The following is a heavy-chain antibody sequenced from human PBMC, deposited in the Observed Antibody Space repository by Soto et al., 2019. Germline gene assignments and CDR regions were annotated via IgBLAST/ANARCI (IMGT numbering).Heavy chain of an antibody. D-gene: IGHD6-13*01. J-gene: IGHJ3*02. CDR2: IGRGSTT. CDR3: AKGILVKPPGTRAFDM. Sequence: EVQLLESEGELVQPGGSLRLSCAASGFTFASYAMSWVRQAPGKGLEWVSTIGRGSTTYYPDSVKGRFTISRDDSNNALYLQMNSLGAGDTAVYYCAKGILVKPPGTRAFDMWGQGTMVIVSS. CDR1: GFTFASYA. V-gene: IGHV3-23*01.